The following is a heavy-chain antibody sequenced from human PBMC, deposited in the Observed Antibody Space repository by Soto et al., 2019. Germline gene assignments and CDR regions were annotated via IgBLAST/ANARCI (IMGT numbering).Heavy chain of an antibody. CDR1: GFTFSSYA. CDR3: ARGHRSWYRAPVDY. CDR2: ISYDGSNK. V-gene: IGHV3-30-3*01. J-gene: IGHJ4*02. Sequence: QVQLVESGGGVVQPGRSLRLSCAASGFTFSSYAMHWVRQAPGKGLGWVAVISYDGSNKYYADSVKGRFTISIDNSKNTLYLQMNSLRAEDTAVYYCARGHRSWYRAPVDYWGQGALVTV. D-gene: IGHD6-13*01.